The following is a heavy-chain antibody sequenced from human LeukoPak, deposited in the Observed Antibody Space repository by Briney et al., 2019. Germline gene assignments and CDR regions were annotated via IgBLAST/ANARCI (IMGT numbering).Heavy chain of an antibody. D-gene: IGHD1-26*01. V-gene: IGHV3-23*01. Sequence: GGSLRLSCAASGFTFSSYAMSWVRQAPGKGLEWVSAISGSGGSTYYADSVKGRFTISRDSSKNTLYLQMNSLRAEDTAVYYCARDVGPIHFDYWGQGTLVTVSS. J-gene: IGHJ4*02. CDR3: ARDVGPIHFDY. CDR2: ISGSGGST. CDR1: GFTFSSYA.